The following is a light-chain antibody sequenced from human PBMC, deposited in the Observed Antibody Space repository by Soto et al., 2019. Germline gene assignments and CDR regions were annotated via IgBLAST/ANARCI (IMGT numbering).Light chain of an antibody. CDR2: GAS. Sequence: ELVLTQSPGTLSLSPGEGATLSCRASQSVSTTYLAWYQQKPGQAPRLLIYGASNRATGIPDRFSGSGSGTDFTLTISRLEPEYFAVYFCQQYGRSPPFTFGQGTKVEIK. J-gene: IGKJ2*01. CDR1: QSVSTTY. CDR3: QQYGRSPPFT. V-gene: IGKV3-20*01.